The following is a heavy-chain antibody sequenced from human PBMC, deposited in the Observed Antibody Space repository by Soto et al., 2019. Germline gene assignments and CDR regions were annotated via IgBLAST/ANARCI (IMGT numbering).Heavy chain of an antibody. V-gene: IGHV1-18*01. J-gene: IGHJ3*02. CDR2: ISAYNGNT. D-gene: IGHD2-21*01. Sequence: ASVKVSCKASGYTFTSYGISWMRQAPGQGLEWMGWISAYNGNTNYAQKLQGRVTMTTDTSTSTVYMELRSLRSDDTAVYYCARDGCFDCGDAFDNWGQGTMVTVSS. CDR1: GYTFTSYG. CDR3: ARDGCFDCGDAFDN.